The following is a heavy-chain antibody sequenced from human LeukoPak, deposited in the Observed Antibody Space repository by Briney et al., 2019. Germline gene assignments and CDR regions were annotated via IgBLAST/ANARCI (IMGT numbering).Heavy chain of an antibody. D-gene: IGHD2-21*02. CDR1: GGTFISYA. Sequence: GASVKVSCKASGGTFISYAISWVRQAPGQGLEWMGRIIPIFGTANYAQKFQGRVTTTTDESTSTAYMELSSLRSEDTAVYYCAREWCGGDCYSHLLFDYFDYWGQGTLVTVSS. CDR2: IIPIFGTA. V-gene: IGHV1-69*05. J-gene: IGHJ4*02. CDR3: AREWCGGDCYSHLLFDYFDY.